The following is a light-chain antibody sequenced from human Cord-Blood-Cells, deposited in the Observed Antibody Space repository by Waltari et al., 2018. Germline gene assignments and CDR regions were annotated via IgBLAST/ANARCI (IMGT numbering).Light chain of an antibody. Sequence: DIQMTQSPSSLSASVGDRVTITCLASQSISSYLNWYQQKPGKAPELLIYAASSLQSGVPSRFSGSGSGTDFTLTISSLQPEDFATYYCQQSYSTPLTCGGGTKVEIK. CDR3: QQSYSTPLT. CDR1: QSISSY. CDR2: AAS. J-gene: IGKJ4*01. V-gene: IGKV1-39*01.